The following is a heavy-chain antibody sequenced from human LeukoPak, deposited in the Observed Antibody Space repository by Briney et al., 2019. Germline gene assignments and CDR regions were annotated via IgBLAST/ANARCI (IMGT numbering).Heavy chain of an antibody. Sequence: SVKVSCKASGGTFSSYAISWVRQAPGQGLEWMGGIIPIFGAANYAQKFQGRVTITTDESTSTAYMELSSLRSEDTAVYYCARDTGAYCGGDCYQGYFDYWGQGTLVTVSS. D-gene: IGHD2-21*02. CDR3: ARDTGAYCGGDCYQGYFDY. J-gene: IGHJ4*02. CDR2: IIPIFGAA. CDR1: GGTFSSYA. V-gene: IGHV1-69*05.